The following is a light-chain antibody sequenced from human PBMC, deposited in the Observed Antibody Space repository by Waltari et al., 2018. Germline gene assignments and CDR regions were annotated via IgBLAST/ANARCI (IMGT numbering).Light chain of an antibody. CDR1: SSDISDYNF. Sequence: ALTQPASMSGSPGQSVTISCTGTSSDISDYNFVSWYQQHPGKGPKLIIYYVSTRASGVSNRFSGSKSGNRASLTISGLQAEDEADYYCSAYISRSISYVIFGGGTKLTVL. J-gene: IGLJ2*01. CDR3: SAYISRSISYVI. V-gene: IGLV2-14*03. CDR2: YVS.